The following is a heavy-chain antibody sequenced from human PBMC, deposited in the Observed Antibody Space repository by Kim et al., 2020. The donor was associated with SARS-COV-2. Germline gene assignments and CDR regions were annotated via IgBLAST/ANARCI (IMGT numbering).Heavy chain of an antibody. J-gene: IGHJ4*01. Sequence: GGSLRLSCAASGFTFSSYSMNWVRQAPGKGLEWVSSISSSSSYIYYADSVKGRFTISRDNAKNSLYLQMNSLRAEDTAVYYCARDGDIVVAEVYFDYWGHETLVTVSS. CDR1: GFTFSSYS. CDR2: ISSSSSYI. CDR3: ARDGDIVVAEVYFDY. V-gene: IGHV3-21*01. D-gene: IGHD2-2*01.